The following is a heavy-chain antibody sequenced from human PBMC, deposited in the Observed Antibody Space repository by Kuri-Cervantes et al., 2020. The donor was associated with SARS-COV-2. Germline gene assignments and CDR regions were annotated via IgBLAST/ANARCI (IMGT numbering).Heavy chain of an antibody. Sequence: GGSLRLSCAASGFTFNSYSMNWVRQAPGKGLEWVGFIRSKAHGGTTEYAASVKGRFTISRDDSKSIASLQMNSLKTEDTAVYYCTREDDYIDLELGFDYWGQGTLVTVSS. D-gene: IGHD4-17*01. CDR1: GFTFNSYS. CDR2: IRSKAHGGTT. V-gene: IGHV3-49*04. J-gene: IGHJ4*02. CDR3: TREDDYIDLELGFDY.